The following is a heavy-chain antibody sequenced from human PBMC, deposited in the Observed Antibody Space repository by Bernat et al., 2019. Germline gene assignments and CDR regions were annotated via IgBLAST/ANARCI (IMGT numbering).Heavy chain of an antibody. Sequence: QVQLVQSGAEVKKPGAAVKVSCKASGFTFTNYYMHWVRQAPGQGLEWMGLIIPSGGNTDYAQKFQGRVTMTTDTSTNTVYMELSSLTSEDTAVYYCAREMGLTCYFDYWGQGTLLTVSS. J-gene: IGHJ4*02. CDR2: IIPSGGNT. CDR1: GFTFTNYY. CDR3: AREMGLTCYFDY. V-gene: IGHV1-46*01. D-gene: IGHD2-8*01.